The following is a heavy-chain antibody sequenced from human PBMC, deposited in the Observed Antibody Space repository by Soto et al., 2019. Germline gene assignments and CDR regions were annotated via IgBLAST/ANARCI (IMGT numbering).Heavy chain of an antibody. CDR1: GYTFTGYY. V-gene: IGHV1-2*04. CDR2: INPNSGGT. J-gene: IGHJ6*02. CDR3: AREKGRRYCTNGVCYGPSYYYYGMDV. D-gene: IGHD2-8*01. Sequence: GASVKVSCKASGYTFTGYYMHWVRQAPGQGLEWMGWINPNSGGTNYAQKFQGWVTMTRDTSISTAYMELSRLRSDDTAVYYCAREKGRRYCTNGVCYGPSYYYYGMDVWGQGTTVTVSS.